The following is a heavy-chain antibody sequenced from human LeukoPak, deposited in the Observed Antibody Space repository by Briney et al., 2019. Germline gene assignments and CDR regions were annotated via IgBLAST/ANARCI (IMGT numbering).Heavy chain of an antibody. D-gene: IGHD6-19*01. CDR2: ISGSGDTT. CDR1: GSTFSNYA. V-gene: IGHV3-23*01. CDR3: ARESFKAVAGYLDY. J-gene: IGHJ4*02. Sequence: PGGSLRLSCAASGSTFSNYAMTWVRQGPGKGLEWVSGISGSGDTTYYADSEKGRFTTSRDNFRNTLYLQMNSLTVADTAVYFCARESFKAVAGYLDYWGQGILVTVSS.